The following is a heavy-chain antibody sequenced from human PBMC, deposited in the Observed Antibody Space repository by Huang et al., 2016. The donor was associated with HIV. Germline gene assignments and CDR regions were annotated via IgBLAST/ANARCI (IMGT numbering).Heavy chain of an antibody. CDR3: GRFPTPGRAGSHHHYYSLDV. V-gene: IGHV5-51*01. D-gene: IGHD3-22*01. CDR2: IYPGDSDT. J-gene: IGHJ6*02. CDR1: GYPFTDYW. Sequence: EVRLVQSGAATKKSGESLWISCKASGYPFTDYWIGWVRLMPGKGLEWMAGIYPGDSDTRCRPSLRGHNDISADKSVTAAYLEWNGLKPSDSASYDCGRFPTPGRAGSHHHYYSLDVWGQGTAVTVS.